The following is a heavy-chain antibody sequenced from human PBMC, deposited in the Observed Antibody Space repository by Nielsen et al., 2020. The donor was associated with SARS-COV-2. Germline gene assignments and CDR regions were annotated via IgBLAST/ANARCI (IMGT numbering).Heavy chain of an antibody. J-gene: IGHJ3*02. CDR3: ARGDYYDSSGNYHDVFDI. CDR2: IKPDGSEK. Sequence: GESLKISCAASGFTFSSYGMHWVRQAPGKGLEWVANIKPDGSEKYYVDSVKGRFSISRDNAKNSLYLQMSSLRAEDTAVYYCARGDYYDSSGNYHDVFDIWGQGTMVTVSS. V-gene: IGHV3-7*03. D-gene: IGHD3-22*01. CDR1: GFTFSSYG.